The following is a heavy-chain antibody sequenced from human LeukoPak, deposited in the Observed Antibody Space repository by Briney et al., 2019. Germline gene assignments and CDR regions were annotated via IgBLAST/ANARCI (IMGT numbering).Heavy chain of an antibody. D-gene: IGHD4-11*01. CDR2: INPNSGGT. V-gene: IGHV1-2*02. J-gene: IGHJ4*02. Sequence: ASVKVSCKASGYTFTGYYIHWVRQAPGQGLEWMGWINPNSGGTNYAQRFQGRVTMTRDTSISTAYVELSRLRSDDTAVYYCARDAARGGITVTTEYWGQGTLVTVSS. CDR3: ARDAARGGITVTTEY. CDR1: GYTFTGYY.